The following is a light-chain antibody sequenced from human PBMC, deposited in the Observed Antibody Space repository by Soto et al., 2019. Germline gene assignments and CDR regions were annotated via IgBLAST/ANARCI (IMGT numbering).Light chain of an antibody. CDR2: AAS. J-gene: IGKJ1*01. V-gene: IGKV1-27*01. Sequence: DIQMTHSPSSLSASVGDRVTITCRASQGISNYLAWYQQKQGKVPKLLIYAASTLQSGVPSRFSGSGSGTDLRLRIISLQPEDVATYHCQKYNSAPWTFGQGTKVHIK. CDR1: QGISNY. CDR3: QKYNSAPWT.